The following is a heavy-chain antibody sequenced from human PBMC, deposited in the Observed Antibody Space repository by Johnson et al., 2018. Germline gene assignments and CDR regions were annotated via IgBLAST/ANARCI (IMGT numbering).Heavy chain of an antibody. CDR1: GFTFSSYA. V-gene: IGHV3-23*04. CDR3: ARVGSSSWVAAFDI. D-gene: IGHD6-6*01. J-gene: IGHJ3*02. Sequence: VQLVESGGGLVQPGGSLRLSCAASGFTFSSYAMSWVRQAPGKGLAWVSAISGSGGSTYYADSVKGRFTISRDNSKSTPYLQMNSLRAEDTAVYYGARVGSSSWVAAFDIWGQGTMVTVSS. CDR2: ISGSGGST.